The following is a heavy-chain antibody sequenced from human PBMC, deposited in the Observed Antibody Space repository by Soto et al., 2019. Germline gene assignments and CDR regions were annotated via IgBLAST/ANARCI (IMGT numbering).Heavy chain of an antibody. V-gene: IGHV3-23*01. J-gene: IGHJ4*02. Sequence: EVQLLESGGGFVQPGESLRLSCAASGFTFSLSAMSLVRQAPGRGLDWVSSLSGGGSTTDYADSVKGRFTISRDNSKNTVNLQMTSLRAEDTSVYYCAKGPEYDILTGCDYWGQGALVTVSS. CDR3: AKGPEYDILTGCDY. D-gene: IGHD3-9*01. CDR1: GFTFSLSA. CDR2: LSGGGSTT.